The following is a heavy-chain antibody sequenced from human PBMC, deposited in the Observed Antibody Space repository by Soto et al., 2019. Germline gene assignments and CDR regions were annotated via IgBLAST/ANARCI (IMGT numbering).Heavy chain of an antibody. CDR1: GYCFTSYW. V-gene: IGHV5-51*01. CDR3: ASAQTSYSSSWYDPYYFDY. CDR2: IYPGDSDT. J-gene: IGHJ4*02. Sequence: PGESLNLSCKGSGYCFTSYWIDWVRQMPGKGLVWMGIIYPGDSDTRYSPSFQGQVTISADKSISTAYPQWSSPKASDTAMYYCASAQTSYSSSWYDPYYFDYWGQGTLVTVSS. D-gene: IGHD6-13*01.